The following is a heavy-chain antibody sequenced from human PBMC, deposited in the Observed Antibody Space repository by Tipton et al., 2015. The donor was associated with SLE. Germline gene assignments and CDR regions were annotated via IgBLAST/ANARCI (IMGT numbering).Heavy chain of an antibody. CDR2: INHSGST. CDR1: GGSFSGYY. D-gene: IGHD4-23*01. Sequence: TLSLTCAVYGGSFSGYYWTWIRQPPGKGLEWIGEINHSGSTNYNPSLKSRVTISVDTSKNQFSLKLSSVAAADTAVYYCAAHGGKGEDYWGQGTLVTVSS. V-gene: IGHV4-34*01. CDR3: AAHGGKGEDY. J-gene: IGHJ4*02.